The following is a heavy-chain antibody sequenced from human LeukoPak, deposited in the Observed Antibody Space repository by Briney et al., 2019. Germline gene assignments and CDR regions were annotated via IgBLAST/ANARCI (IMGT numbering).Heavy chain of an antibody. CDR2: ILYDGSNK. D-gene: IGHD2-15*01. CDR1: GFTFSSYG. V-gene: IGHV3-30*18. J-gene: IGHJ4*02. CDR3: AKDRAGYCSGGSCYRSDY. Sequence: GGSLTLSCAASGFTFSSYGMHWVRQAPGKGLEWVAVILYDGSNKYYADSVKGRFTISRDNSKNTLYLQMNSLRAEDTAVYYCAKDRAGYCSGGSCYRSDYWGQGTLVTVSS.